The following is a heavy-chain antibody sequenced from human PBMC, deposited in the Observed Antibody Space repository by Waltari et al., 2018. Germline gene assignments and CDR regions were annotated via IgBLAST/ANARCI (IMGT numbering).Heavy chain of an antibody. J-gene: IGHJ6*02. D-gene: IGHD2-21*01. CDR1: EYTFASSY. Sequence: QVQLVQSGAEVKKPGASVKISCKTSEYTFASSYVHWVRQAPGQGPEWMGIINPRGGSTIYAQRFQGRVTMTRDTSTSTVYMELSSLKSEDTAVYYCATDTGALWMDVWGQGTTVTVSS. V-gene: IGHV1-46*01. CDR3: ATDTGALWMDV. CDR2: INPRGGST.